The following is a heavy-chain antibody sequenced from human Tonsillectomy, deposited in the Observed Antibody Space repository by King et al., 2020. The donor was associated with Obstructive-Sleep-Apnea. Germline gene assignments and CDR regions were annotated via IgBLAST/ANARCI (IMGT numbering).Heavy chain of an antibody. Sequence: VQLQESGPGLVKPSQTLSLTCTVSGGSISSGGYYWSWIRQHPGKGLEWIGYIYCSGSTYYNPSLKSRVTISVDTSKNHFSLKLSSVTAADTAVYYFAGWGDCSSTSCYYGMDVWGQGTTVTVSS. V-gene: IGHV4-31*03. D-gene: IGHD2-2*01. CDR2: IYCSGST. CDR1: GGSISSGGYY. CDR3: AGWGDCSSTSCYYGMDV. J-gene: IGHJ6*02.